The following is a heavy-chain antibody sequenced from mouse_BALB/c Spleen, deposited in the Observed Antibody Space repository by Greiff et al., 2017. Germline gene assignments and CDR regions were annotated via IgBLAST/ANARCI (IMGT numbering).Heavy chain of an antibody. J-gene: IGHJ2*01. D-gene: IGHD1-1*01. CDR3: ARGDYYYGSNFDY. CDR2: ISYDGSN. Sequence: EVKLLESGPGLVKPSQSLSLTCSVTGYSITSGYYWNWIRQFPGNKLEWMGYISYDGSNNYNPSLKNRISITRDTSKNQFFLKLNSVTTEDTATYYCARGDYYYGSNFDYWGQGTTLTVSS. CDR1: GYSITSGYY. V-gene: IGHV3-6*02.